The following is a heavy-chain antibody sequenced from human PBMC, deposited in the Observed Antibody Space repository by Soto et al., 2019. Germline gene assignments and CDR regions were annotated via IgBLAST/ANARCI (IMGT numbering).Heavy chain of an antibody. V-gene: IGHV1-8*01. J-gene: IGHJ4*02. Sequence: ASVKVSCKASGYTFTSYDINWVRQATGQGLEWMGWMNPNSGNTGYAQKFQGRVTMTRNTSISTAYMELSSLRSEDTAVYYCARDAPTTVTLDYWGQGTLVTVSS. CDR2: MNPNSGNT. D-gene: IGHD4-17*01. CDR1: GYTFTSYD. CDR3: ARDAPTTVTLDY.